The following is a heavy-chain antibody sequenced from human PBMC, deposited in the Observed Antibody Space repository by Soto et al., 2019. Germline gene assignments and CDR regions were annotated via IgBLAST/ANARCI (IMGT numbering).Heavy chain of an antibody. CDR1: GFTFSSYS. V-gene: IGHV3-21*01. CDR2: ISSSSSYI. J-gene: IGHJ3*02. Sequence: PGGSLRLSCAASGFTFSSYSMNWVRQAPGKGLEWVSSISSSSSYIYYADSVKGRFTISRDNAKNSLYLQMNSLRAEDTAVYYCARDGDYVCGSYRWSDAFDIWGQGTMVTVSS. D-gene: IGHD3-16*02. CDR3: ARDGDYVCGSYRWSDAFDI.